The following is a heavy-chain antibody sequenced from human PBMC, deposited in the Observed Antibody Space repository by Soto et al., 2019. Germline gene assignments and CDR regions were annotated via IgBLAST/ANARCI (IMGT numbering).Heavy chain of an antibody. D-gene: IGHD1-26*01. V-gene: IGHV3-30*18. CDR1: GFTFSSYG. J-gene: IGHJ6*02. CDR3: AKDVVVGATTGLGDYYYYYGMDV. CDR2: ISYDGSNK. Sequence: QVQLVESGGGVVQPGRSLRLSCAASGFTFSSYGMHWVRQAPGKGLEWVAVISYDGSNKYYADSVKGRFTISRDNSKNTLYLQMNRLRAEDTAVYYCAKDVVVGATTGLGDYYYYYGMDVWGQGTTGTVSS.